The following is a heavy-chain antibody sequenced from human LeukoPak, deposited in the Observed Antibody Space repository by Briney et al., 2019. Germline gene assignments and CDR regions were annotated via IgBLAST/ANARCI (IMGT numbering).Heavy chain of an antibody. D-gene: IGHD6-13*01. CDR1: GYTFTSYG. CDR2: ISAYNGNT. Sequence: ASVKVSCKASGYTFTSYGISWVRQAPGQGLEWMGWISAYNGNTNYAQKFQGRVTMTTDTSTSTAYMELRSLRPDDTAVYYCARGPYSSSWYGEDYWGQGTLVTVSS. J-gene: IGHJ4*02. CDR3: ARGPYSSSWYGEDY. V-gene: IGHV1-18*01.